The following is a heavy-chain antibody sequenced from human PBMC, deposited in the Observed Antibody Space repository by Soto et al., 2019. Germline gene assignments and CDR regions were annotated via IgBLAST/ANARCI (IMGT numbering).Heavy chain of an antibody. D-gene: IGHD3-22*01. CDR2: VKYGGGT. Sequence: SETLSLTCTVSGGSIISSNFYWVWIRQPPGKGLEWIGSVKYGGGTYDNPSLRSRVTLSKDTPKNQFSLKVTSVTAAGTAVYYCARHVRGGLTMSWFDPWGQGTLVTVSS. V-gene: IGHV4-39*01. CDR3: ARHVRGGLTMSWFDP. J-gene: IGHJ5*02. CDR1: GGSIISSNFY.